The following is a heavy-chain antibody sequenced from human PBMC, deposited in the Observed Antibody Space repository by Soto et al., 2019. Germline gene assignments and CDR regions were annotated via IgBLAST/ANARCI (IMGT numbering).Heavy chain of an antibody. D-gene: IGHD6-6*01. Sequence: QVQLVESGGGVVQPGRSLRLSCAASGFTFSSYGMHWVRQAPGKGLEWVAVIWYDGSNKYYADSVKGRFTISRDSSKNTLYLQMNSLRAEDTAVYYCARGIAVRPLDYWGQGTLVTVSS. CDR1: GFTFSSYG. CDR3: ARGIAVRPLDY. V-gene: IGHV3-33*01. J-gene: IGHJ4*02. CDR2: IWYDGSNK.